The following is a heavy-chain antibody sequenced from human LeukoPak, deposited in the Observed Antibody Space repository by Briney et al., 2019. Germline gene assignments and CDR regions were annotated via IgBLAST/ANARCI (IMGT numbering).Heavy chain of an antibody. CDR1: GYTFNGYY. V-gene: IGHV1-2*02. D-gene: IGHD2-2*01. Sequence: GASVMVSCKTSGYTFNGYYIHWVRQAPGQGLEWMGWINPNSGGTNYAQRFQGRVTMTRDTSINIVNMELSRLRSDDTAVYYCARDSEFSSSDDWGPGTLATVSS. CDR2: INPNSGGT. CDR3: ARDSEFSSSDD. J-gene: IGHJ4*02.